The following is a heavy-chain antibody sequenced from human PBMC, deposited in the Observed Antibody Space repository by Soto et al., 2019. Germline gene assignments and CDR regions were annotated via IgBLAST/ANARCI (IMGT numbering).Heavy chain of an antibody. V-gene: IGHV4-61*01. CDR3: ARTYSYYANFDN. Sequence: PSETLSLTXTVSGGSVSSGTYYWSWIRQPPGKGLEWIGYIYYSGSTNYNPSLKSRVTVSTDTSKNQFSLKLSSVIAADTAVYYCARTYSYYANFDNWGQGTLVTVSS. CDR1: GGSVSSGTYY. D-gene: IGHD4-4*01. CDR2: IYYSGST. J-gene: IGHJ4*02.